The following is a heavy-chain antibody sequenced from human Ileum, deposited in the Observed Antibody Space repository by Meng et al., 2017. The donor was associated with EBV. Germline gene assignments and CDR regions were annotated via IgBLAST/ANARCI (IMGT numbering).Heavy chain of an antibody. J-gene: IGHJ4*02. CDR1: GASITESNS. CDR3: ARWAFIYSYGFDH. V-gene: IGHV4-4*02. Sequence: QPQLQEAGPGLVKPSGTLSLTCAVSGASITESNSWSWVRQPPGKGLEWIGEIYHSGGTNYNPSLKSRVTISVDKSKNQISLKLNSVTAADTAVYYCARWAFIYSYGFDHWGQGTLVTVSS. CDR2: IYHSGGT. D-gene: IGHD5-18*01.